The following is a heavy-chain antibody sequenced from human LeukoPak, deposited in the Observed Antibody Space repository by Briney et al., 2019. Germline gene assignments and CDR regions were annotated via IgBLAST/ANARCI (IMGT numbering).Heavy chain of an antibody. CDR3: AREWYYYDSSGSENYYFDY. D-gene: IGHD3-22*01. J-gene: IGHJ4*02. V-gene: IGHV1-69*05. Sequence: GASVKVSCKASGGTFSSYAISWVRQAPGHGLEWMGRIIPIFGTANYAQKFQGRVTITTDESTSTAYMELSSLRSEDTAVYYCAREWYYYDSSGSENYYFDYWGQGTLVTVSS. CDR1: GGTFSSYA. CDR2: IIPIFGTA.